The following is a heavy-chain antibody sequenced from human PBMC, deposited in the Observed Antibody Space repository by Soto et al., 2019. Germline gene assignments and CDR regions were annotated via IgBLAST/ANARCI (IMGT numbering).Heavy chain of an antibody. D-gene: IGHD3-3*01. Sequence: QLHLVQSGAVVKKPGASVTVSCSASGYPVTAYYMHWVRQAPGRGLEWMGGINPATGAAKYTQTFQGRVTMTRDPSPGTGFMELSGLTSGDTAVFYWAGGGGVGVAGSAAFDMWGQGTLVTVSS. CDR1: GYPVTAYY. CDR3: AGGGGVGVAGSAAFDM. CDR2: INPATGAA. V-gene: IGHV1-2*02. J-gene: IGHJ3*02.